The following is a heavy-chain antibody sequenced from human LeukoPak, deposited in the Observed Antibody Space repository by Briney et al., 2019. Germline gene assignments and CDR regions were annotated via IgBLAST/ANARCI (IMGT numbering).Heavy chain of an antibody. D-gene: IGHD3-22*01. CDR3: AKSVGYHSDRSGYYWLGTFDS. CDR2: IAVGGDT. CDR1: GFTFSSCD. Sequence: PGGSLRLSCAASGFTFSSCDMHWVRQAAGKGLEWVSVIAVGGDTYYPDSVKGRFTISRDESKNTLYLQINSLRAEDTAVYYCAKSVGYHSDRSGYYWLGTFDSWGQGTLVTVSS. J-gene: IGHJ4*02. V-gene: IGHV3-13*04.